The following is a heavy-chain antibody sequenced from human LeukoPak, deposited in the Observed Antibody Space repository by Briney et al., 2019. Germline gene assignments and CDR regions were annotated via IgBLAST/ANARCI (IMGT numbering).Heavy chain of an antibody. D-gene: IGHD1-7*01. V-gene: IGHV4-4*07. Sequence: PSETLSLTCSVSGGSISGYYWTWIRQPAGKGLEWIGRVYTSGSTHYNLSLKTRLTMSVDTSKNQFSPKLSSVTAADTAVYYCARLITGTTTAFDIWGQGTMVTVSS. CDR3: ARLITGTTTAFDI. CDR1: GGSISGYY. CDR2: VYTSGST. J-gene: IGHJ3*02.